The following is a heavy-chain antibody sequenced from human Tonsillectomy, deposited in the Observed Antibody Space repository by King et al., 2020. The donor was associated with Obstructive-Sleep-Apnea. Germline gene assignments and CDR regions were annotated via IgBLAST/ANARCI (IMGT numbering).Heavy chain of an antibody. Sequence: VQLVESGGGVVQPGRSLRLSCAASGFTFITYSMHWVRQAPGKGLEWVAVISYDENNKYYADSVKGRFTISRDNSKNTLYLQMNSLRAEDTAVYYCARVGGVYVIDDYYNGMAVWGQGTTVTVSS. CDR3: ARVGGVYVIDDYYNGMAV. V-gene: IGHV3-30*04. D-gene: IGHD6-13*01. CDR2: ISYDENNK. CDR1: GFTFITYS. J-gene: IGHJ6*02.